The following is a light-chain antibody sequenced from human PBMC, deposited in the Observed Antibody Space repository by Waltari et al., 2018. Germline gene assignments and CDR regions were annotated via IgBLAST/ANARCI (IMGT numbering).Light chain of an antibody. CDR3: QHYVRLPVT. Sequence: EIVLTQSPGTLSSFPGERATLSCRASQSVSRSLAWYQQKPGQAPRLLIYGGSSRATGVPDRFSGSGSGTDFSLTISRLEPEDFAVYYCQHYVRLPVTFGQGTKVEIK. J-gene: IGKJ1*01. CDR1: QSVSRS. V-gene: IGKV3-20*01. CDR2: GGS.